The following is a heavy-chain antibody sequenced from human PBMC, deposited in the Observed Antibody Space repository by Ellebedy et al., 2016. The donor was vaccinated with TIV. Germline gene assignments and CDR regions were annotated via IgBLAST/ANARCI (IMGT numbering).Heavy chain of an antibody. Sequence: SETLSLTCAVYDGSFSDFFWSWIRQPPGKGLEWIGEINHSGSTNYNPSLKSRVTISLDTPKNQFSLKLSSVTAADTAVHYCAKSRRKFGSGTYSFDNWGQGTLVTVSS. D-gene: IGHD3-10*01. V-gene: IGHV4-34*01. CDR3: AKSRRKFGSGTYSFDN. CDR2: INHSGST. J-gene: IGHJ4*02. CDR1: DGSFSDFF.